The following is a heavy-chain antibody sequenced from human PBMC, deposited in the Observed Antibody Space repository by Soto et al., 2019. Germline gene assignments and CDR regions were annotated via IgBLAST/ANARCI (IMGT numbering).Heavy chain of an antibody. J-gene: IGHJ3*01. Sequence: SGPTLVNPTQTLTLTCSLSGISLSTSGVGLGWIRQTPGKALEWLALIYWNDDKHYTPSLKSRLTITKDTSKNQAVLTMTNMDPVDTATYYCARGLATLPVFAFDVWGQGTVVTVS. CDR3: ARGLATLPVFAFDV. V-gene: IGHV2-5*01. D-gene: IGHD6-6*01. CDR2: IYWNDDK. CDR1: GISLSTSGVG.